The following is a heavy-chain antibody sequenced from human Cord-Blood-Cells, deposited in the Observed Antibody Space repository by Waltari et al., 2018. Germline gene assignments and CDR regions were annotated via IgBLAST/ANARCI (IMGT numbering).Heavy chain of an antibody. V-gene: IGHV4-34*01. J-gene: IGHJ2*01. CDR1: GGSFSGYY. CDR3: ARVAGDLAAYWYFDL. CDR2: INHSGST. Sequence: QVQLQQWGAGLLKPSETLSLTCAVYGGSFSGYYWSCIRQPPGKGLAGIGEINHSGSTNYTPSLKSRVTISVETSKNQFSLKLSSVTAADTAVYYCARVAGDLAAYWYFDLWGRGTLVTVSS. D-gene: IGHD7-27*01.